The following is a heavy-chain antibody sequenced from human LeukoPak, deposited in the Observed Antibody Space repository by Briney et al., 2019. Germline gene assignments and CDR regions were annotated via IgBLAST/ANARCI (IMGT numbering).Heavy chain of an antibody. CDR3: ARDVYCSSTTCSYYFDY. Sequence: SVKVSCKASGYTFTSYDINWVRQATGQGLEWMGGIIPIFGTANYAQKFQGRVTITADESTSTAYMELSSLRSEDTAVYYCARDVYCSSTTCSYYFDYWGQGTLVTVSS. CDR1: GYTFTSYD. J-gene: IGHJ4*02. V-gene: IGHV1-69*13. D-gene: IGHD2-2*01. CDR2: IIPIFGTA.